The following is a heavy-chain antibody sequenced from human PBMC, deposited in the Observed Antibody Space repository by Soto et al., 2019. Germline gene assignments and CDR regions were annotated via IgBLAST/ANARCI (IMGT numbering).Heavy chain of an antibody. V-gene: IGHV1-69*12. CDR2: IIPIFGTA. Sequence: QVQLVQSGAEVKKPGSSVKVSCKASGGTFSSYAISWVRQAPGQGLEWMGGIIPIFGTANYAQKFQGRVTITAVESTSTAYMELSSLRSEDTAVYYCARSGYYGSGSSSAFDIWGQGTMVTVSS. CDR3: ARSGYYGSGSSSAFDI. CDR1: GGTFSSYA. J-gene: IGHJ3*02. D-gene: IGHD3-10*01.